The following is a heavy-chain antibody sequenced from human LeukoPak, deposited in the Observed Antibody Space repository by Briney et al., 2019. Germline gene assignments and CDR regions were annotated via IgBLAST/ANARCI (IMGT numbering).Heavy chain of an antibody. J-gene: IGHJ4*02. Sequence: SETLSLTCTVSGGSISSYYWSWLRQPPGKGLEWIGYIYYSGSTNYNPSLKSRVTISVDTSKNQFSLKLSSVTAADTAVYYCARASFMGLFDYWGQGTLVTVSS. CDR2: IYYSGST. D-gene: IGHD2-15*01. CDR3: ARASFMGLFDY. CDR1: GGSISSYY. V-gene: IGHV4-59*01.